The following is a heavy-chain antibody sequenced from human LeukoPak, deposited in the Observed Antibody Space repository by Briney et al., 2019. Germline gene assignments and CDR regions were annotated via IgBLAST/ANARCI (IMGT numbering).Heavy chain of an antibody. D-gene: IGHD3-22*01. J-gene: IGHJ4*02. V-gene: IGHV1-8*03. CDR1: GYTFTSYD. CDR3: ARAAYYYDSSGYYYD. CDR2: MNPNSGNT. Sequence: ASVKVSCKASGYTFTSYDINWVRQATGQGLEWMGWMNPNSGNTGYAQKFQGRVTITRNTSISTAYMELRSLRSDDTAVYYCARAAYYYDSSGYYYDWGQGTLVTVSS.